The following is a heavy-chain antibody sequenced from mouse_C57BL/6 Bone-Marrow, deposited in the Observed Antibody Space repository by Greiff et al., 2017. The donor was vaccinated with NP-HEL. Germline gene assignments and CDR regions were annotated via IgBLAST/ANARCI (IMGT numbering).Heavy chain of an antibody. J-gene: IGHJ1*03. V-gene: IGHV5-4*03. D-gene: IGHD1-1*01. CDR2: ISDGGSYT. CDR1: GFTFSSYA. CDR3: ARQYYGSSYGYWYFDV. Sequence: EVKLVESGGGLVKPGGSLKLSCAASGFTFSSYAMSWVRQTPEKRLEGVATISDGGSYTYYPDNVKGRFTISRDNAKNNLYLQMSHLKSEDTAMYYCARQYYGSSYGYWYFDVWGTGTTVTVSS.